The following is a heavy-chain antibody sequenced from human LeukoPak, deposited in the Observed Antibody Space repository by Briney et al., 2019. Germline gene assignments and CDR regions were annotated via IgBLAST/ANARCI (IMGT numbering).Heavy chain of an antibody. CDR3: SRDPAPMQQWLASGH. V-gene: IGHV3-30*01. J-gene: IGHJ4*01. CDR1: GFTLRRYA. CDR2: ISSDGINE. D-gene: IGHD6-19*01. Sequence: PGVPLRLSCAPSGFTLRRYAMPWAREATGKGLEGVADISSDGINEYYADAVKSRFTNNKDNTKNSQYLQMNSLRAEDTAGYDCSRDPAPMQQWLASGHWGQGTMVSVSS.